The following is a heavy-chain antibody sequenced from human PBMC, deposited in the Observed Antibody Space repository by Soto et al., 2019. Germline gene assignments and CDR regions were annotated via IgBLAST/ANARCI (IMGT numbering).Heavy chain of an antibody. CDR2: ISSDGSST. V-gene: IGHV3-74*01. CDR3: ARAPKGSGMDV. Sequence: GGSLRLSCAASGFTFNIYWMHWVRQAPGKGLVWVSRISSDGSSTTYADSVKDRFTISRDNAKNTLYLQMNSLRVEDTALYYCARAPKGSGMDVWGEGTTVTVSS. CDR1: GFTFNIYW. J-gene: IGHJ6*04.